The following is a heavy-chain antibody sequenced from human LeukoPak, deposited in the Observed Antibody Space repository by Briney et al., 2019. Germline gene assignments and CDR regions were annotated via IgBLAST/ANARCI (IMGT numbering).Heavy chain of an antibody. CDR3: ARGGSGSYYYYYYMDV. CDR2: MNPNSGNT. V-gene: IGHV1-8*03. Sequence: ASVKVSCKASGYTFTSYDINWVRQATGQGLEWMGWMNPNSGNTGYAQKVQGRVTITRNTSISTAHMELSSLRSEDTAVYYCARGGSGSYYYYYYMDVWGKGTTVTVSS. CDR1: GYTFTSYD. J-gene: IGHJ6*03. D-gene: IGHD1-26*01.